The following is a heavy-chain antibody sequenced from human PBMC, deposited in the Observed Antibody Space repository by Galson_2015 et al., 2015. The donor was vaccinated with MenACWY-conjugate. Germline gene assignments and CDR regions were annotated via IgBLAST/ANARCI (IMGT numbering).Heavy chain of an antibody. CDR1: GFTFSSYS. D-gene: IGHD4-17*01. CDR2: ISSGGSTI. Sequence: SLRLSCAASGFTFSSYSMNWVRQAPGKGLEWVSYISSGGSTIYYADSVKGRFTISRDNAKYSLYLQMNSLRDEDTAVYYCAGDHYGDYFHDYWGQGTLVTVSS. J-gene: IGHJ4*02. CDR3: AGDHYGDYFHDY. V-gene: IGHV3-48*02.